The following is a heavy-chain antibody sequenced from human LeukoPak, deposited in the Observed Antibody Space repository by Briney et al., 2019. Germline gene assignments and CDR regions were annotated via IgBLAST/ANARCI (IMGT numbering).Heavy chain of an antibody. CDR3: ARVRQQLVWGYYYYYMDV. J-gene: IGHJ6*03. CDR1: GGSISSYY. Sequence: SETLSLTCTVSGGSISSYYWSWTRRPAGKGLEWIGRIYTSGSTNYNPSLKSRVTMSVDTSKNQFSLKLSSVTAADTAVYYCARVRQQLVWGYYYYYMDVWGKGTTVTISS. D-gene: IGHD6-13*01. CDR2: IYTSGST. V-gene: IGHV4-4*07.